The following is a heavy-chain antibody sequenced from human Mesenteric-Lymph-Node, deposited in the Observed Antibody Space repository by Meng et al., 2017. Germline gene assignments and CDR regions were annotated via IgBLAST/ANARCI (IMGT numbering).Heavy chain of an antibody. CDR2: IYHSGST. CDR1: GYSISSGYY. CDR3: ARGARYYYDSSGYYYGWFDP. V-gene: IGHV4-38-2*02. D-gene: IGHD3-22*01. J-gene: IGHJ5*02. Sequence: SETLSLTCTVSGYSISSGYYWGWIRQPPGKGLEWIGSIYHSGSTYYNPSLKSRVTISVDTSKNQFSLKLSSVTAADTAVYYCARGARYYYDSSGYYYGWFDPWGQGTLVTVSS.